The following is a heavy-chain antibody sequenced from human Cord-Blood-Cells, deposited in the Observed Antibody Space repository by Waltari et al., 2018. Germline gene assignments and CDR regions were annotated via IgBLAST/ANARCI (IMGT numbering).Heavy chain of an antibody. CDR1: GYTFTSYD. Sequence: QVQLVQSGAEVKKPGASVKVYCKASGYTFTSYDINWVRQATGQGLEWMGWMNPNSGNTGYAQKFQDRVTMTRNTSISTAYMELSSLRSEDTAVYYCARGDSSSWYYYYGMDVWGQGTTVTVSS. V-gene: IGHV1-8*01. J-gene: IGHJ6*02. D-gene: IGHD6-13*01. CDR3: ARGDSSSWYYYYGMDV. CDR2: MNPNSGNT.